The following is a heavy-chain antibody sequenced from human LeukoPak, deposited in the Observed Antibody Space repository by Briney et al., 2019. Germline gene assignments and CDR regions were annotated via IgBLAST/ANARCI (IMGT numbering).Heavy chain of an antibody. CDR1: GFTFSSSA. CDR3: ARVAEAAAFDS. J-gene: IGHJ4*02. D-gene: IGHD6-13*01. CDR2: ISGSGSST. Sequence: GGSLRLSCAASGFTFSSSAMSWVRQAPGEGLEWVSAISGSGSSTYYSDSVKGRFTISRDNSKNTLFLQMSSLRAEDTAVYYCARVAEAAAFDSWGQGTLVTVSS. V-gene: IGHV3-23*01.